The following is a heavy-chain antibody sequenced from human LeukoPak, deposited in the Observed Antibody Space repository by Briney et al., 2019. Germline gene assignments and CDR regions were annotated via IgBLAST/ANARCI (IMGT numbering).Heavy chain of an antibody. CDR3: ATNILGTTTLDY. CDR1: GYTFTSYD. J-gene: IGHJ4*02. Sequence: ASVKVSCKASGYTFTSYDINWVRQATGQGLEWMGWMNPNSGNTGYAQKFQGRVTMTRNTSISTAYMELSRLRSEDTAVYYCATNILGTTTLDYWGQGTLVTVSS. V-gene: IGHV1-8*01. D-gene: IGHD1-26*01. CDR2: MNPNSGNT.